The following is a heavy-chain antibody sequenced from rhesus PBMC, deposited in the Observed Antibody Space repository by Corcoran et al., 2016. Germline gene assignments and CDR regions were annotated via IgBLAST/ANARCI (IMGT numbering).Heavy chain of an antibody. CDR1: GFTFDDYA. V-gene: IGHV3-134*01. J-gene: IGHJ4*01. CDR2: ISWNSDTI. CDR3: TREDY. Sequence: DVQLVESGGGLVKPGGSLRLSCAASGFTFDDYAMSWFRQAPGKGLEWVSRISWNSDTIYDADSGKGQCTISRDNAKNSLFRQMDRLRAEDTAVYYCTREDYWGQGVLVTVSS.